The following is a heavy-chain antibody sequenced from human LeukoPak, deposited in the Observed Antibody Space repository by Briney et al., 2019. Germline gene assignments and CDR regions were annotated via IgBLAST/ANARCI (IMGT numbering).Heavy chain of an antibody. CDR3: AKVRYYGSGSYYFDY. D-gene: IGHD3-10*01. CDR1: GFTFSSYG. Sequence: GGSLRLSCAASGFTFSSYGMHWVRQAPGKGQEWVAFIRYDGSNKYYADSVKGRFTISRDNSKNTLYLQMNSLRAEDTAVYYCAKVRYYGSGSYYFDYWGQGTLVTVSS. CDR2: IRYDGSNK. J-gene: IGHJ4*02. V-gene: IGHV3-30*02.